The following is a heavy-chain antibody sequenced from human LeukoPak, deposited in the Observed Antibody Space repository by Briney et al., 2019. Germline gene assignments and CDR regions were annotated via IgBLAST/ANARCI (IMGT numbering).Heavy chain of an antibody. D-gene: IGHD6-13*01. J-gene: IGHJ5*02. CDR1: GYTFTGYY. V-gene: IGHV1-2*02. CDR3: ARDEHPDHSSSWYWFDP. CDR2: INPNSGGT. Sequence: ASVKVSCKASGYTFTGYYMHWVRQAPGQGLERMGWINPNSGGTNYAQKFQGRVTMTRDMSTSTVYMELSSLRSEDTAVYYCARDEHPDHSSSWYWFDPWGQGTLVTVSS.